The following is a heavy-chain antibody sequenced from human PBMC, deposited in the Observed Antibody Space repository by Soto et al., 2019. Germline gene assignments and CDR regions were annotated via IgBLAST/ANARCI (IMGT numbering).Heavy chain of an antibody. CDR1: GGSISSSNW. CDR3: ARGVHCSGGSCYPGWFDP. J-gene: IGHJ5*02. CDR2: IYHSGST. Sequence: QVQLQESGPGLVKPSGTLSLTCAVSGGSISSSNWWSWVGQPPGKGLEGIGNIYHSGSTNYKPSLKSRVSISVDKSKNQFSLKLSSVTAADTAVYYCARGVHCSGGSCYPGWFDPWGQGTLVTVSS. D-gene: IGHD2-15*01. V-gene: IGHV4-4*02.